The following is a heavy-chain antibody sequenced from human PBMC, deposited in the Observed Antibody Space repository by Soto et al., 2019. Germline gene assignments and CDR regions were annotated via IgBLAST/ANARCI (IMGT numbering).Heavy chain of an antibody. Sequence: EVHLLESGGNVVQPGGSLRLSCAASGFTFSSYAMNWVRQAPGKGLEWVSSISANGRNTYYADSVKGRFTISRDRSKNTLYLQLDSLRVEDTPIYYRAKDLYSLGCLALGAPVDPWGQATVVTVSA. CDR1: GFTFSSYA. D-gene: IGHD3-16*01. V-gene: IGHV3-23*01. CDR3: AKDLYSLGCLALGAPVDP. CDR2: ISANGRNT. J-gene: IGHJ5*02.